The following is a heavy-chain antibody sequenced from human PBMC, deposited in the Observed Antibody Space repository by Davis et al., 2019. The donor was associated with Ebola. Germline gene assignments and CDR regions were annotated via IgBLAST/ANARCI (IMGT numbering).Heavy chain of an antibody. D-gene: IGHD4-17*01. CDR2: IRSKANSYAT. J-gene: IGHJ4*02. CDR3: TCTYGETDY. Sequence: GESLKISCAASGLTFSTSAMHWVRQASGKGLEWVGRIRSKANSYATAYAASVKGRFTISRDDSKNTAYLQMNSLKTEDTAVYYCTCTYGETDYWGQGTLVTVSS. V-gene: IGHV3-73*01. CDR1: GLTFSTSA.